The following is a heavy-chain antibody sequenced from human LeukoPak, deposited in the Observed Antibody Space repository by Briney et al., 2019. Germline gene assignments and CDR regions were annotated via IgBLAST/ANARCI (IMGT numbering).Heavy chain of an antibody. CDR2: ISYDGSSK. V-gene: IGHV3-30*04. CDR3: AGDRPDYYDTGGYYSPNDY. J-gene: IGHJ4*02. CDR1: GFTLSSYA. Sequence: PGGSLRLSCIASGFTLSSYAMHWVRQAPGKGLEWVAVISYDGSSKYYADSVKGRFTISRDNSKNTLYLQMNSLRTEDTAVYYCAGDRPDYYDTGGYYSPNDYWGQGSLVTVSS. D-gene: IGHD3-22*01.